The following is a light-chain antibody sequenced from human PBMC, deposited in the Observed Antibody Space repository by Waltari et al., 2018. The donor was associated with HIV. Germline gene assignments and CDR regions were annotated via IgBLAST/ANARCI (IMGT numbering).Light chain of an antibody. CDR1: HDISNY. CDR2: DAS. J-gene: IGKJ3*01. Sequence: IQMTQSPSTLSASVGDVVTSTCQASHDISNYLNWYQHKPGKAPKLRIYDASSLETGVQSRLSGSGSGTDFTFTITILQPEDIATYYCQKYNNLRVFTVCPGTKVDIK. CDR3: QKYNNLRVFT. V-gene: IGKV1-33*01.